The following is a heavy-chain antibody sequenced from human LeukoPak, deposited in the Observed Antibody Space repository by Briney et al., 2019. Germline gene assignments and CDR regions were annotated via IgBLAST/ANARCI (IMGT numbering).Heavy chain of an antibody. CDR1: LRSINRCCHY. D-gene: IGHD2-2*01. Sequence: SETLSLTCTVSLRSINRCCHYWGWVPQPPGKGLEWDGRLYYSESIYYNPSLKSRVTISVDTSKNQFSLKLSSVTAADTAVYYGVTLGYCSSTSCYVNWFDPWGQGTLVTVSS. CDR2: LYYSESI. J-gene: IGHJ5*02. CDR3: VTLGYCSSTSCYVNWFDP. V-gene: IGHV4-39*01.